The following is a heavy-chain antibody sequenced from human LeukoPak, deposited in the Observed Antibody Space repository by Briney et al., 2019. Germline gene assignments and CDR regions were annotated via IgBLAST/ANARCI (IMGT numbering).Heavy chain of an antibody. CDR3: ASQYCSGGSCYLDY. Sequence: PSETLSLTCTVSGGSISSYYWSWIRQPPVKGLEWIGYIYYSGSTNYNPSLKSRVTISVDTSKNQFSLKLSSVTAADTAVYYCASQYCSGGSCYLDYWGQGTLVTISS. CDR1: GGSISSYY. CDR2: IYYSGST. V-gene: IGHV4-59*08. J-gene: IGHJ4*02. D-gene: IGHD2-15*01.